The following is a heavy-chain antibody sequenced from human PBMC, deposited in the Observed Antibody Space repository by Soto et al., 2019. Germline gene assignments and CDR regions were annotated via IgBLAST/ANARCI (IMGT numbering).Heavy chain of an antibody. CDR2: IYYSGST. Sequence: SETLSLTCTVFGGSISSYSWSWIRQPPGKGLEWSGYIYYSGSTNYNPSLKSRVTISVDTSKNQFSLKLSSVTAADTAVYYCARTPMVRGVIPQGWFDPWGQGTLVTVSS. CDR1: GGSISSYS. V-gene: IGHV4-59*01. J-gene: IGHJ5*02. D-gene: IGHD3-10*01. CDR3: ARTPMVRGVIPQGWFDP.